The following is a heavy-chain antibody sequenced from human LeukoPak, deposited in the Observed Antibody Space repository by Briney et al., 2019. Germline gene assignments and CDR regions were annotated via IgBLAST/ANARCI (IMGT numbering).Heavy chain of an antibody. CDR1: GFTFISYE. Sequence: GGSLRLSCAASGFTFISYEMNWVRQAPGKGLEWVSYISSSGSTIDYADSVKGRFTISRDNTKNSLYLQMNGLRDEDTAVYYCAKVHGSGWYSDYWGQGTLVTVSS. J-gene: IGHJ4*02. CDR2: ISSSGSTI. D-gene: IGHD6-19*01. V-gene: IGHV3-48*03. CDR3: AKVHGSGWYSDY.